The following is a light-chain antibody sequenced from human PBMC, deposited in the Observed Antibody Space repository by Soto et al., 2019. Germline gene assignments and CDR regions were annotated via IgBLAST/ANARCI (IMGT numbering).Light chain of an antibody. V-gene: IGLV2-14*01. CDR2: DVS. J-gene: IGLJ1*01. Sequence: QSVLTQPASVSGSPGQSITISFTGTSSDVGGYNYVSWYQQHPGKAPKLMIYDVSNRPSGVSNRFSGSKSGNTASLTISGLQAEDEADYYCSSYTSSSTLYVFGTGT. CDR1: SSDVGGYNY. CDR3: SSYTSSSTLYV.